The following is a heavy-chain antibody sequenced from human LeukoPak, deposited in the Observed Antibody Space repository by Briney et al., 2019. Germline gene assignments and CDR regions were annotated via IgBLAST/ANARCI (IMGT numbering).Heavy chain of an antibody. Sequence: GGSLRLSCAASGFTVSSNYMSWVRQAPGKGLKWVSVIYSGGSTYYADSVKGRFTISRDNSKNTLYLQMNSLRAEDTAVYYCARDLNRYGESDPWGQGTLVTVSS. D-gene: IGHD5-18*01. CDR1: GFTVSSNY. CDR3: ARDLNRYGESDP. V-gene: IGHV3-53*01. J-gene: IGHJ5*02. CDR2: IYSGGST.